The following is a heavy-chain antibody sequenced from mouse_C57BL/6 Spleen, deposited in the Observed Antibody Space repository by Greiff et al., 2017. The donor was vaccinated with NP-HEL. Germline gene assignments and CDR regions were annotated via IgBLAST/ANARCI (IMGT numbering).Heavy chain of an antibody. CDR3: ARKEMAMDY. J-gene: IGHJ4*01. CDR1: GYTFTSYW. CDR2: IDPSDSYT. V-gene: IGHV1-50*01. Sequence: QVQLQQSGAELVKPGASVKLSCKASGYTFTSYWMQWVKQRPGQGLEWIGEIDPSDSYTNYNQKFKGKATLTVDTSSSTAYMQLSSLTSEDSAVYYSARKEMAMDYLGQGTSVTVSS.